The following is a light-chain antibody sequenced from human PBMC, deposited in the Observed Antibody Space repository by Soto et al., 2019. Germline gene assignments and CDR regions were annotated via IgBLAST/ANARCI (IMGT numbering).Light chain of an antibody. CDR3: QQSDSLPIT. CDR1: QDISNY. J-gene: IGKJ5*01. V-gene: IGKV1-33*01. Sequence: DIPMTQSPSSLSASVGDRVTITCRASQDISNYLNWYQQRPGKAPKLLIYDASNLERGVPSRFSGTRSGTHFTFAITSLQPEDVATYYWQQSDSLPITFGQGTRLEI. CDR2: DAS.